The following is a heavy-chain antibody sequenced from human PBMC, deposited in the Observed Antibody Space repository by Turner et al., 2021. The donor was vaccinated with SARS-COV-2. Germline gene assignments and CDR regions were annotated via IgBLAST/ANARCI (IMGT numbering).Heavy chain of an antibody. CDR3: AEGPPIGWDSTWLDY. Sequence: EVQLVESGGGLVQPGRSLRLSCAASGFTFDDYAMHWVRQAPGKGLEWVSGISWNSGSIVYADSVKGRFTISRDNAKNSLYLQMNSLRAEDTALYYCAEGPPIGWDSTWLDYWGQGTLVTVSS. CDR2: ISWNSGSI. V-gene: IGHV3-9*01. D-gene: IGHD6-13*01. J-gene: IGHJ4*02. CDR1: GFTFDDYA.